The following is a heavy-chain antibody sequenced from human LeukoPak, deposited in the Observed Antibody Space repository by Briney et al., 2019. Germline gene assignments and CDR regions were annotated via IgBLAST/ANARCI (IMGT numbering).Heavy chain of an antibody. D-gene: IGHD3-22*01. CDR1: GYTFSGYY. CDR3: ARDRDYYDSSGYYYAY. J-gene: IGHJ4*02. Sequence: ASVKVSCKASGYTFSGYYMHWVRQAPGQGLEWMGRINPNSGGTNYAQKFQGRVTMTTDTSISTAYMELSRLRSDDTAVYYCARDRDYYDSSGYYYAYWGQGTLVTVSS. CDR2: INPNSGGT. V-gene: IGHV1-2*06.